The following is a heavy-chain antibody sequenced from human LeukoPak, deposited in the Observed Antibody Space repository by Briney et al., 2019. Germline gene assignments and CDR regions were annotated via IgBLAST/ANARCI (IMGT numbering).Heavy chain of an antibody. CDR1: GFTFDDYA. J-gene: IGHJ4*02. D-gene: IGHD3-9*01. CDR3: AKSPGYYDAYDY. V-gene: IGHV3-9*01. Sequence: GGSLRLSCAASGFTFDDYAMHWVRQPPGKGLEWVSGISWNSDNIGYADSVKGRFTTSRDNAKKSLYLQMNSLRAEDTALYYCAKSPGYYDAYDYWGQGTLVTVSS. CDR2: ISWNSDNI.